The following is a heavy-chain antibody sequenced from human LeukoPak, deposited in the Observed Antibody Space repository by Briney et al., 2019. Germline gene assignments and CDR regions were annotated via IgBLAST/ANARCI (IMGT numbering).Heavy chain of an antibody. CDR3: ANGGVAAIFDY. CDR1: GFTFSSYG. D-gene: IGHD2-15*01. J-gene: IGHJ4*02. Sequence: GRPLRLSRAASGFTFSSYGMHWVRQAPGKGLEWVAVISYDGSNKYYADSVKGRFTISRDNSKNTLYLQMNSLRAEDTAVYYCANGGVAAIFDYWGQGTLVTVSS. CDR2: ISYDGSNK. V-gene: IGHV3-30*18.